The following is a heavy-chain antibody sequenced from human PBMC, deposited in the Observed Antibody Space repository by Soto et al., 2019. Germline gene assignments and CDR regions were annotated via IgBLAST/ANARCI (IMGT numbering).Heavy chain of an antibody. J-gene: IGHJ4*02. Sequence: HEHLVQSGAEVKRPGASLKVSCKASGYSFTGYYIHWVRQAPGQGLEWMGWINPDSGATNYAQNFQGRVTLTSDTSISTASMDLTRLTSDYTAVYYCARGDYGTGGYPFPYFDYWGQGTLVIVSS. CDR2: INPDSGAT. D-gene: IGHD2-8*02. CDR3: ARGDYGTGGYPFPYFDY. V-gene: IGHV1-2*02. CDR1: GYSFTGYY.